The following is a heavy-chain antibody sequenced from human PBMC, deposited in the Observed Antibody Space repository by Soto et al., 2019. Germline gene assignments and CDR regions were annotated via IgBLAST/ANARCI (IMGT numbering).Heavy chain of an antibody. CDR3: ARDPYCGGGSCYTYLFDY. CDR2: INPRGGST. CDR1: GYTFTTYY. V-gene: IGHV1-46*01. D-gene: IGHD2-15*01. Sequence: QVQLVQSGAEVKRPGASVKVSCKTSGYTFTTYYMHWVRQAPGQGLEWMGVINPRGGSTSYAQKFQGRGTMTRDTSTNTVYMEVSGLRSEDTAVYYCARDPYCGGGSCYTYLFDYWGQGTLVTVSS. J-gene: IGHJ4*02.